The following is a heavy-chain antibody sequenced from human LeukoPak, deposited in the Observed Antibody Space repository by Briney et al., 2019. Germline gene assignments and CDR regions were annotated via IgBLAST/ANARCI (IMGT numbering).Heavy chain of an antibody. D-gene: IGHD4-23*01. J-gene: IGHJ4*02. V-gene: IGHV1-69*13. CDR3: ARGTTMTTVVTPYFDY. Sequence: SVKVSCKAYGGTFSSYAISWVRQAPGQGLEWMGGIIPIFGTANYAQKFQGRVTITADESTSTAYMELSSLRSEDTAVYYCARGTTMTTVVTPYFDYWGQGTLVTVSS. CDR1: GGTFSSYA. CDR2: IIPIFGTA.